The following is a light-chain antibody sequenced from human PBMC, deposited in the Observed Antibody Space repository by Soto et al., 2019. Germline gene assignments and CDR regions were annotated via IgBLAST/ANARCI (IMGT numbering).Light chain of an antibody. CDR2: ENN. Sequence: QAVVTQPPSVSAAPGQEVTISCSGSSSNIGNNFVSWYQQFPGTAPKLVIYENNNRPSGIPGRFSASKSGTSATLGITGHQTGDEADYYCGTWDSSLSVVVFGGGTQLTVL. J-gene: IGLJ2*01. CDR1: SSNIGNNF. V-gene: IGLV1-51*01. CDR3: GTWDSSLSVVV.